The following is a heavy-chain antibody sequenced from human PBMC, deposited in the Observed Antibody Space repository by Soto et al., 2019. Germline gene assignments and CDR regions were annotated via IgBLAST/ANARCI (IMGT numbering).Heavy chain of an antibody. V-gene: IGHV3-30*18. D-gene: IGHD6-19*01. CDR2: IPYDGTNT. CDR3: AKMGRSSGWYNWFDP. Sequence: QVQLVESGGGVVQPGTSLRLSCAASGFTFSSYGMHWVRQAPGKGLEWVAVIPYDGTNTYYADSVKGRFTISRDNSKNTLYLQMNSLRAEDTAVYYCAKMGRSSGWYNWFDPWGQGPLVTLSS. J-gene: IGHJ5*02. CDR1: GFTFSSYG.